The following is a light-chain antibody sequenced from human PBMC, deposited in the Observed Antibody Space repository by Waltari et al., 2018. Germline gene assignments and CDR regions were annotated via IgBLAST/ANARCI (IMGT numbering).Light chain of an antibody. CDR1: SSHIGAGYG. V-gene: IGLV1-40*01. CDR3: QSYDSSLRGFYV. CDR2: DNT. J-gene: IGLJ1*01. Sequence: QSVLTQPPSLSGAPGQRVTISCTGSSSHIGAGYGVQWYQQFPGTAPKLRIYDNTNRPSVGPARFAGAMSGTSASLAITALQAEDEADYYCQSYDSSLRGFYVFGTGAKVTV.